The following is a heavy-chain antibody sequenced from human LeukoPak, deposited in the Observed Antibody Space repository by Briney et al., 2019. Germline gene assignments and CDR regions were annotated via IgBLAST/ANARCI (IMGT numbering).Heavy chain of an antibody. V-gene: IGHV4-34*01. Sequence: PSETLSLTCAVYGGSFSGYYWSWIRQPPGKGPEWIGEINHSGSTNYNPSLKSRVTISVDTSKNQFSLKLSSVTAADTAVYYCARVRVLLAGRGYSYGYGPTYFDYWGQGTLVTVSS. CDR2: INHSGST. J-gene: IGHJ4*02. CDR1: GGSFSGYY. CDR3: ARVRVLLAGRGYSYGYGPTYFDY. D-gene: IGHD5-18*01.